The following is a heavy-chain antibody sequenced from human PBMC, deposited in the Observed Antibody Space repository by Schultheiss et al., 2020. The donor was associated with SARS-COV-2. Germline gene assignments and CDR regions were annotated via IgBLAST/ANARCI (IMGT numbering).Heavy chain of an antibody. CDR2: IKSKTDGGTT. CDR1: GFTFSDYY. CDR3: TTVAGYCSSTSCYFSSFSSDDYAFDI. J-gene: IGHJ3*02. D-gene: IGHD2-2*01. V-gene: IGHV3-15*01. Sequence: GGSLRLSCAASGFTFSDYYMSWIRQAPGKGLEWVGRIKSKTDGGTTDYAAPVKGRFTISRDDSKNTLYLQMNSLKTEDTAVYYCTTVAGYCSSTSCYFSSFSSDDYAFDIWGQGTMVTVSS.